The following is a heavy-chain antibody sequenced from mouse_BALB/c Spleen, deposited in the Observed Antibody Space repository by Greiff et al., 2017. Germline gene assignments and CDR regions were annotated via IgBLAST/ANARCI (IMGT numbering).Heavy chain of an antibody. Sequence: VQLQQSGAELARPGASVKMSCKASGYTFTSYTMHWVKQRPGQGLEWIGYINPSSGYTNYNQKFKDKATLTADKSSSTAYMQLSSLTSEDSAVYYCARSLLYYVSPWYFDVWGAGTTVTVSS. CDR1: GYTFTSYT. D-gene: IGHD1-1*01. J-gene: IGHJ1*01. V-gene: IGHV1-4*01. CDR3: ARSLLYYVSPWYFDV. CDR2: INPSSGYT.